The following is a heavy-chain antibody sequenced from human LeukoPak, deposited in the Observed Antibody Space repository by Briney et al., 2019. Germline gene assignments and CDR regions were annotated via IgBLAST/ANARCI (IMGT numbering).Heavy chain of an antibody. CDR2: IRYDGSNI. CDR3: AKDGHYDVLTGYPYFDY. V-gene: IGHV3-30*02. D-gene: IGHD3-9*01. Sequence: TGGSLRLSCTASGFTFSTYGMHWVRQAPGKGLEWVAFIRYDGSNIYYADSVKGRFTISRDNSKNTLYLQMNSLRAEDTAVYYCAKDGHYDVLTGYPYFDYWGQGNLVTVSS. CDR1: GFTFSTYG. J-gene: IGHJ4*02.